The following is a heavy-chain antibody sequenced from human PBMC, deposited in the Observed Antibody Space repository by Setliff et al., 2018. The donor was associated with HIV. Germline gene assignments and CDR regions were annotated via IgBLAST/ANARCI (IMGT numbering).Heavy chain of an antibody. CDR3: ARDEVIEVAGDFDN. J-gene: IGHJ4*02. CDR1: GYSFTGYY. Sequence: ASVKVSCKASGYSFTGYYMHWVRQAPGQGLGWLGRINPNSGGTNYAQKFQGRVTMTRDTYISTAYMELSRLRSDDTAVYYCARDEVIEVAGDFDNWGQGTLVTVSS. CDR2: INPNSGGT. D-gene: IGHD6-19*01. V-gene: IGHV1-2*06.